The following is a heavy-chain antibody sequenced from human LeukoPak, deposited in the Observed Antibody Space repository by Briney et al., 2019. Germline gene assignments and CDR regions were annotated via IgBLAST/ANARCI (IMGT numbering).Heavy chain of an antibody. J-gene: IGHJ5*02. CDR2: MNPNSGNT. Sequence: ASVKVSCKASGYTFTSYDINWVRQATGLGPEWMGWMNPNSGNTGYAQKFQGRVTVTRNTSISTAYLELSSLTSEDTAVYYCARGPNKYDGGNSGSAWFDPWGQGSLVTVSS. D-gene: IGHD4-23*01. V-gene: IGHV1-8*01. CDR3: ARGPNKYDGGNSGSAWFDP. CDR1: GYTFTSYD.